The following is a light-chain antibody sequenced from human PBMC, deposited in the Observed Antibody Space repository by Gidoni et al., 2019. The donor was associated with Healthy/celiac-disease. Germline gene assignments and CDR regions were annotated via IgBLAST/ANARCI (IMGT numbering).Light chain of an antibody. V-gene: IGKV3-20*01. CDR1: QSVSSSY. CDR2: GAS. CDR3: QQYGSSPPLT. Sequence: EIVLTQAPGTLSLSPGERATLACRASQSVSSSYLSWYQQKPGQAPRLLIDGASSSATGIPDSFSGRGSGTDFTLTISRLEPEDFAVYYCQQYGSSPPLTFGGGTKVEIK. J-gene: IGKJ4*01.